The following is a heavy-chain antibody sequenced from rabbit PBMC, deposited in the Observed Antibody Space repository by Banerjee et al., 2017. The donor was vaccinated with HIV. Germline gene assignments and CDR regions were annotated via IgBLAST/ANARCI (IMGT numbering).Heavy chain of an antibody. CDR2: IGAVST. D-gene: IGHD4-2*01. CDR3: ARDAGYAGSNL. Sequence: QEQLEESGGDLVKPGGTLTLTCTASGFSFSSNYWLCWVRQAPGKGLEWIACIGAVSTYYATWAKGRFTISKTSSTTVTLQMTSLTAADTATYFCARDAGYAGSNLWGPGTLVTVS. J-gene: IGHJ4*01. V-gene: IGHV1S45*01. CDR1: GFSFSSNYW.